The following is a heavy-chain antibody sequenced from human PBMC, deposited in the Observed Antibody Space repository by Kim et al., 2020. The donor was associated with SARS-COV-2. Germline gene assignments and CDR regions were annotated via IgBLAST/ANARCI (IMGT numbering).Heavy chain of an antibody. CDR1: GFTFDAYA. Sequence: GGSLRLSCAASGFTFDAYAMHWVRQAPGKGLEWVSGISWNSGSIGYADSVKGRFTISRDNAKNSLYLQMNSLRAENTALYYCAKTSSSGWTWVRFFDYWG. J-gene: IGHJ4*01. V-gene: IGHV3-9*01. CDR3: AKTSSSGWTWVRFFDY. D-gene: IGHD6-19*01. CDR2: ISWNSGSI.